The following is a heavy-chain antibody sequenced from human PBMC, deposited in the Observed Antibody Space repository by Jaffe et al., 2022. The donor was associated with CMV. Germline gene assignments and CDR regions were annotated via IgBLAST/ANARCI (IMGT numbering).Heavy chain of an antibody. J-gene: IGHJ4*02. CDR1: GFTFSDYY. CDR2: ISTSGTTI. D-gene: IGHD2-8*01. CDR3: ARRRTTCFWCMDY. Sequence: QVQLVESGGGLVKPGGSLRLSCAASGFTFSDYYMSWIRQAPGKGLEWVSYISTSGTTIYNADSVKGRFTISRDNAKNSLYLQMNSLRAEDTAVYYCARRRTTCFWCMDYWGQGALVTVSS. V-gene: IGHV3-11*01.